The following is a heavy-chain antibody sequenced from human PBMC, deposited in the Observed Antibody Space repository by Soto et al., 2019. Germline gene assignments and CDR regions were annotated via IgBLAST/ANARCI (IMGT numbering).Heavy chain of an antibody. CDR1: GFTVSSNY. V-gene: IGHV3-64*01. J-gene: IGHJ4*02. Sequence: EVQLVESGGGLVQPGGSLRLSCEASGFTVSSNYMTWVRQAPGKGLEYVSAISSNGGSTYYANSVKGRFTISRDNSKNTLYLQMGSLRAEDMAVYYCARGFGWLDYWGQGTLVTVSS. D-gene: IGHD6-19*01. CDR2: ISSNGGST. CDR3: ARGFGWLDY.